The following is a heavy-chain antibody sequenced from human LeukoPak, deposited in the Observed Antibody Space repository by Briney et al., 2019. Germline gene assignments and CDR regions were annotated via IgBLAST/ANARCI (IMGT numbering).Heavy chain of an antibody. CDR3: AKSGRDYSDISAFDF. CDR1: GFTFSTYA. J-gene: IGHJ3*01. V-gene: IGHV3-23*01. CDR2: ISASGTGT. Sequence: GGSLRLSCAASGFTFSTYAMTWVRQAPGKGLEWVSVISASGTGTYYANSVKGRFTIFRDNSKNTLYLQMNSLRDEDTAIYHCAKSGRDYSDISAFDFWGQGTMVIVSS. D-gene: IGHD3-22*01.